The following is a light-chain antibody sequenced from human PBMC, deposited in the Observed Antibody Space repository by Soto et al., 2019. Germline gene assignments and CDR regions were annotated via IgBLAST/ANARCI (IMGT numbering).Light chain of an antibody. CDR3: QQYRSWPRT. J-gene: IGKJ1*01. CDR1: QDVMYD. CDR2: GAS. V-gene: IGKV3-15*01. Sequence: EIVLTQSPAALSVSPGGRATLSCRASQDVMYDLAWYQQKPGQAPRLLVYGASTRATDAPPRFRGSGSGREFSLTISSLQSEDFATYYCQQYRSWPRTFGKGSRVEIK.